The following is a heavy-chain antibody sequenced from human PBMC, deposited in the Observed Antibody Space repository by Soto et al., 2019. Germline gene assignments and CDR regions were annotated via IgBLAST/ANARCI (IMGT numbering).Heavy chain of an antibody. V-gene: IGHV1-69*02. J-gene: IGHJ5*02. CDR3: AILDYYDSSGYSNWFDP. D-gene: IGHD3-22*01. Sequence: QVQLVQSGAEVMQPGSSVKVSCKASGSTFSSYTISWVRQAPGQGLEWMGRIIPILGIGNYAQKFQGRVTITADKSTSTVYMELSSLRSEDTAVYYCAILDYYDSSGYSNWFDPWGQGTLVTVSS. CDR1: GSTFSSYT. CDR2: IIPILGIG.